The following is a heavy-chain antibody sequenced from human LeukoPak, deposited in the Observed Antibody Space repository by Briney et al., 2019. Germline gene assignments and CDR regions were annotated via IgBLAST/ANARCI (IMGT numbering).Heavy chain of an antibody. D-gene: IGHD3-22*01. V-gene: IGHV4-38-2*01. CDR1: GYSISSGYY. J-gene: IGHJ5*02. CDR3: AQISTGDSIGLA. Sequence: PSETLSLTCAVSGYSISSGYYWGWIRQPPGKGLEWIGSIYHSGSTYYNPSLKSRVTISVDASKNQFSLRLRSVTAADTAVYYCAQISTGDSIGLAWGQGTLVTVSS. CDR2: IYHSGST.